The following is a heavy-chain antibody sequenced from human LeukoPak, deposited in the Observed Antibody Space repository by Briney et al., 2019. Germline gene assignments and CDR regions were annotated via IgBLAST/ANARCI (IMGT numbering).Heavy chain of an antibody. D-gene: IGHD1-20*01. CDR1: GFTFSSYA. CDR2: ISSNGGST. V-gene: IGHV3-64*01. CDR3: ARLTGTPGYYYMDV. Sequence: GGSLRLSCAASGFTFSSYAMHWVRQAPGKGLEYVSAISSNGGSTYYANSVKGRFTISRDNSKNTLYPQMGSLRAEDMAVYYCARLTGTPGYYYMDVWGKGTTVTVSS. J-gene: IGHJ6*03.